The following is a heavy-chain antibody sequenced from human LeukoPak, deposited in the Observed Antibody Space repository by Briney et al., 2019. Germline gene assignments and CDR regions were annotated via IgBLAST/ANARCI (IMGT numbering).Heavy chain of an antibody. CDR2: ISGSGGKT. J-gene: IGHJ4*02. CDR1: ALTFSSYG. Sequence: GRTLRLSCAASALTFSSYGMSWVRQADGKGMGWVSAISGSGGKTNYTDSVKGRLTIYRDKSKNTPYLQMNSLRAAHTAVYYCAILTVTTAYWGQGTLVTVSS. V-gene: IGHV3-23*01. CDR3: AILTVTTAY. D-gene: IGHD4-17*01.